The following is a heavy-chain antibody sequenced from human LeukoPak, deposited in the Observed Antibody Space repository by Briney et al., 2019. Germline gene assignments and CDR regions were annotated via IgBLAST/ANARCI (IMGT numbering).Heavy chain of an antibody. D-gene: IGHD5-12*01. CDR2: IYTSGTT. CDR1: GGSIRSYS. Sequence: PSETLSLTCIVSGGSIRSYSWTWIRQPAGEGLEWIGRIYTSGTTNYEPSLKSRVTMSVDTSKNQFSLKLSSVTAADTAVYYCAGEAGGGYARAFDIWGQGTMVTVSS. V-gene: IGHV4-4*07. J-gene: IGHJ3*02. CDR3: AGEAGGGYARAFDI.